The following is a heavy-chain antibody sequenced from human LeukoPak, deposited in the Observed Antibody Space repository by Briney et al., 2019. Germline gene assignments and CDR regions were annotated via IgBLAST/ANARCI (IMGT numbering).Heavy chain of an antibody. D-gene: IGHD2-8*01. CDR1: GCTVSSND. Sequence: GGSLRLSCAASGCTVSSNDMSWVRQAPGKGLEWVSVIYSGGSTHYADSVKGRFTISRDNSKNTLYLQMNSLRAEDTAVYYCAREVMAKRRAFDIWGQGTVVTVSS. V-gene: IGHV3-53*05. CDR2: IYSGGST. CDR3: AREVMAKRRAFDI. J-gene: IGHJ3*02.